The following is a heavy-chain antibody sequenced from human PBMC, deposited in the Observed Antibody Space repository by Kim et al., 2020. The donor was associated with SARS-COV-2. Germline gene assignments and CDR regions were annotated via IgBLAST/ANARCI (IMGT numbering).Heavy chain of an antibody. CDR3: ARGRRVDYGGNSNWFDP. D-gene: IGHD4-17*01. J-gene: IGHJ5*02. CDR2: IYYSGST. Sequence: SETLSLTCTVSGGSISSGDYYWSWIRQPPGKGLEWIGYIYYSGSTYYNPSLKSRVTISVDTSKNQFSLKLSSVTAADTAVYYCARGRRVDYGGNSNWFDPWGQGTLVTVSS. V-gene: IGHV4-30-4*01. CDR1: GGSISSGDYY.